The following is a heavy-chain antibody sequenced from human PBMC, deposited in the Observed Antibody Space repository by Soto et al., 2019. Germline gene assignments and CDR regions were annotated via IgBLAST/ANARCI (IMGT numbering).Heavy chain of an antibody. J-gene: IGHJ3*02. Sequence: PGESLKISCKGSGYSFTSYWIGWVRQMPGKGLEWTGIIYPGDSDTRYSPSFQGQVTISADKSISTAYLQWSSLKASDTAMYYCARSPPGYYYDSSGYYYFGDAFDIWGQGTMVTVSS. CDR1: GYSFTSYW. CDR2: IYPGDSDT. CDR3: ARSPPGYYYDSSGYYYFGDAFDI. D-gene: IGHD3-22*01. V-gene: IGHV5-51*01.